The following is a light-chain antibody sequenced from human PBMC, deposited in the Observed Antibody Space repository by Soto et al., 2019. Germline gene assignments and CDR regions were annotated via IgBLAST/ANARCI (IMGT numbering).Light chain of an antibody. J-gene: IGKJ1*01. Sequence: EIVMTQSPATLSVSPGERATLSCRASQSVSSNLAWYQQKPGQAPRLLIYGASTRATGIPARFSGSGSGTELSLTINSLQSEDFGVYHCQQYNNWPPTVGQRAQVDIK. V-gene: IGKV3-15*01. CDR2: GAS. CDR1: QSVSSN. CDR3: QQYNNWPPT.